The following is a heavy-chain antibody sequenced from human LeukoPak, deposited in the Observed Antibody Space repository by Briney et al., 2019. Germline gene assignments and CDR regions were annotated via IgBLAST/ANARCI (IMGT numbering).Heavy chain of an antibody. V-gene: IGHV4-34*01. CDR2: INHSGST. Sequence: SETLSLTCTVSGGSISSYYWSWIRQPPGKGLEWIGEINHSGSTNYNPSLKSRVTISVGTSKNQFSLKLSSVTAADTAVYYCARDLRLGPPVWIDYWGQGTLVTVSS. CDR3: ARDLRLGPPVWIDY. D-gene: IGHD3-16*01. CDR1: GGSISSYY. J-gene: IGHJ4*02.